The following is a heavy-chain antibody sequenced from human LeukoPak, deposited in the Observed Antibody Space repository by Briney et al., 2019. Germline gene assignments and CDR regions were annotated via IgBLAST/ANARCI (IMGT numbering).Heavy chain of an antibody. CDR2: IYSGGST. V-gene: IGHV3-66*01. J-gene: IGHJ4*02. Sequence: GGSLRLSCAASGFTVSSNYMSWVRAAPGKGLEWVPVIYSGGSTYYADSVKGRFTISRDNSKNTLYLQMNSLRAEDTAVYYCARGDGYNGVDYFDYWGQGTLVTVSS. CDR3: ARGDGYNGVDYFDY. D-gene: IGHD5-24*01. CDR1: GFTVSSNY.